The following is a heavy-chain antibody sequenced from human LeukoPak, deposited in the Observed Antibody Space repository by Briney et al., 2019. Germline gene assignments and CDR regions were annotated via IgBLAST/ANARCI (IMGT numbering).Heavy chain of an antibody. Sequence: SETLSLTCAVYGGSLSGSYWSWIRQPPGKGLEWIGEINHSGSTNYNPSLKSRVIMSVDTSKNQFSLKLSSVTAADTAVYYCARDLAYDSSGYHGTNNWFDPWGQGTLVTVSS. CDR1: GGSLSGSY. CDR2: INHSGST. CDR3: ARDLAYDSSGYHGTNNWFDP. J-gene: IGHJ5*02. V-gene: IGHV4-34*01. D-gene: IGHD3-22*01.